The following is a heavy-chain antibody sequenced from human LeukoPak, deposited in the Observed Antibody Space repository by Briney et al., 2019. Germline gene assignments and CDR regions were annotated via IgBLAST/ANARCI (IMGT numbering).Heavy chain of an antibody. CDR3: GVYGDRDAFDI. CDR2: ISSSSSYI. Sequence: GSLRLSCAASGFTFSSYSMNWVRQAPGKGLEWVSSISSSSSYIYYADSVKGRFTISRDNAKSSLYLQMNSLRAEDTAVYYCGVYGDRDAFDIWGQGTMVTVSS. D-gene: IGHD4-17*01. J-gene: IGHJ3*02. CDR1: GFTFSSYS. V-gene: IGHV3-21*01.